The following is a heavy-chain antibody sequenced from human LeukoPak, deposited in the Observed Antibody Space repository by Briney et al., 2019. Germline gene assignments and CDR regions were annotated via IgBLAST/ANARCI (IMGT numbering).Heavy chain of an antibody. V-gene: IGHV1-8*01. J-gene: IGHJ4*02. CDR2: MNPNSGNT. Sequence: ASVKVSCKASGYTFTSYDINWVRQATGQGLEWMGWMNPNSGNTGYAQKFQGRVTMTRNTSISTAYMELSSLRSEDTAVYYCARGVDILNGYTSYFDYWGQGTLVTVSS. CDR3: ARGVDILNGYTSYFDY. D-gene: IGHD3-9*01. CDR1: GYTFTSYD.